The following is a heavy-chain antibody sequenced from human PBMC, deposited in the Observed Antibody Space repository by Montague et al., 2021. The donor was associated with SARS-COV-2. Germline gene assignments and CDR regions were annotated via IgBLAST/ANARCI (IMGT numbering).Heavy chain of an antibody. Sequence: TLSLTCSVSGGSIRGGGYSWSWIRQPPGKGLEWIGYFYHSGSIYYNPSLKSRVTISVDRSKNHFSLKLTSVTAADTAVYYCARGWGGTYSDDAFDIWGQGKMVTVSS. D-gene: IGHD1-26*01. CDR2: FYHSGSI. J-gene: IGHJ3*02. CDR3: ARGWGGTYSDDAFDI. CDR1: GGSIRGGGYS. V-gene: IGHV4-30-2*01.